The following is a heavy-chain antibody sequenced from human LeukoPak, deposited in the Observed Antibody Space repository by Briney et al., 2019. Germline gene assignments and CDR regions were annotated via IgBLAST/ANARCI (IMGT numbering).Heavy chain of an antibody. CDR3: ARAKDGTNILDY. Sequence: GGSMRLSCAASGFTFSDYAMHWVRQAPGKGLEWVTLISYNGVNKYYADSVKGRFTISRDNSKNTLYLQMDSLRAEDTAVYYCARAKDGTNILDYWGQGTLVTVSS. D-gene: IGHD5-24*01. V-gene: IGHV3-30-3*01. J-gene: IGHJ4*02. CDR2: ISYNGVNK. CDR1: GFTFSDYA.